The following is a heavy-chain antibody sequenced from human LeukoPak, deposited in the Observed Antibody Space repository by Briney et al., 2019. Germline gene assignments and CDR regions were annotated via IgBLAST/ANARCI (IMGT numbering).Heavy chain of an antibody. CDR2: ISASGGST. Sequence: PGGSLRLSCAASGFTFSTHAMSWVRQAPGKGLEWVSDISASGGSTYYADSVKGRFTISRDNSKNTLYLQMNSLRAEDTAVYYCAKRIAAPGPSFDWWGLGTLVTVSS. CDR3: AKRIAAPGPSFDW. D-gene: IGHD6-13*01. V-gene: IGHV3-23*01. CDR1: GFTFSTHA. J-gene: IGHJ4*02.